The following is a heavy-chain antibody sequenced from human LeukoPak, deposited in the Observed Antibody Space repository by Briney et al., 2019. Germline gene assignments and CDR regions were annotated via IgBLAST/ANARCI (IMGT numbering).Heavy chain of an antibody. CDR2: ISSSGSTI. CDR1: GFTFSGYY. Sequence: PGGSLGLSCAASGFTFSGYYMSWIRQAPGKGLEWVSYISSSGSTIYYADSVKGRFAISRGNAKNSLYLQMNSLRAEDTAVYYCASGGYSGYDPSGYWGQGTLVTVSS. D-gene: IGHD5-12*01. J-gene: IGHJ4*02. V-gene: IGHV3-11*01. CDR3: ASGGYSGYDPSGY.